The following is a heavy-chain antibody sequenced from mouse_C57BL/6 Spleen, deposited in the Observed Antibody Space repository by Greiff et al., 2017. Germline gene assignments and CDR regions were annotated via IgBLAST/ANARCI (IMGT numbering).Heavy chain of an antibody. J-gene: IGHJ3*01. Sequence: VQLKESGPELVKPGASVKISCKASGYAFSSSWMNWVKQRPGKGLEWIGRIYPGDGDTNYNGKFKGKATMTADKSSSKAYRQLSSLTSEDSAVYFCAREGFAYWGQGTLVTVSA. CDR2: IYPGDGDT. CDR3: AREGFAY. V-gene: IGHV1-82*01. CDR1: GYAFSSSW.